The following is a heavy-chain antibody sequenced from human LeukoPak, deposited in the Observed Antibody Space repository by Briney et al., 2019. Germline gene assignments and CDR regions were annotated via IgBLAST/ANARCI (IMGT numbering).Heavy chain of an antibody. V-gene: IGHV3-21*06. D-gene: IGHD3-16*02. CDR2: ISSSGTFI. CDR1: GFTYSRYR. Sequence: GGSLRLSCAASGFTYSRYRMKWVRRARGKGVEGGSAISSSGTFIYNAASVTGRFTISRDNAENTLYLQMNGLRAEDTAVYYCARDRGEISLNYYGMDVWGQGTTVTVS. CDR3: ARDRGEISLNYYGMDV. J-gene: IGHJ6*02.